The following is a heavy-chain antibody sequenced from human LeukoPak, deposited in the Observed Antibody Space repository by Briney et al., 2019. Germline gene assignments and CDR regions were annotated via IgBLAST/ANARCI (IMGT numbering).Heavy chain of an antibody. CDR3: ARAVRGDPTYFDY. D-gene: IGHD3-10*01. CDR2: IYYSGST. CDR1: GGSISSYH. V-gene: IGHV4-59*08. Sequence: PSETLSLTCTVSGGSISSYHWSWIRQPPGKGLEWIGYIYYSGSTNYNPSLKSRVTISVDTSKNQFSLKLSSVTAADTAVYYCARAVRGDPTYFDYWGQGTLVTVSS. J-gene: IGHJ4*02.